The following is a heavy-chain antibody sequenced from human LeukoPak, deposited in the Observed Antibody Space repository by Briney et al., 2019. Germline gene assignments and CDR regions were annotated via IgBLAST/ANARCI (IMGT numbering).Heavy chain of an antibody. CDR1: GFTFDDYA. J-gene: IGHJ4*02. CDR2: ISWNSGSI. V-gene: IGHV3-9*03. CDR3: AKDIEIRGSGSYFDY. Sequence: PGGSLRLSCAASGFTFDDYAMHWVRQAPGKGLEWVSGISWNSGSIGYADSVKGRFTISRDNAKNSLYLQMNSLRAEDMALYYCAKDIEIRGSGSYFDYWGQGTLVTVSS. D-gene: IGHD1-26*01.